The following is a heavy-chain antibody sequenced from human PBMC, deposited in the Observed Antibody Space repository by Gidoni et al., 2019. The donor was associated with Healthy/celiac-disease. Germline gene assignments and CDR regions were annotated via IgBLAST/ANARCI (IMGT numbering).Heavy chain of an antibody. CDR1: GGSFSGYY. D-gene: IGHD1-26*01. V-gene: IGHV4-34*01. CDR2: INHSGST. Sequence: QVPLQQRGQGLLKLSETLSVPCTVDGGSFSGYYWSWIRQPPGKGLEWIGEINHSGSTNYNPSLKSRVTISVDTSKNQFSLKLSSVTAADTAVYYCARPRGSYVFDYWGQGTLVTVSS. J-gene: IGHJ4*02. CDR3: ARPRGSYVFDY.